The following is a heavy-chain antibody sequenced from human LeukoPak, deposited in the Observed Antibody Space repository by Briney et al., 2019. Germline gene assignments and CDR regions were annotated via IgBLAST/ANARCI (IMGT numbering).Heavy chain of an antibody. V-gene: IGHV3-23*01. Sequence: GGSLRLSCAASGFIFSNYAMSWVRQTLGKGLEWVATISGSGDSTYYADTVKGRFTISRDNSTNTLYLQMNSLRAEDTAVCYCAVGAQPDFWGQGTLVTVSS. CDR1: GFIFSNYA. D-gene: IGHD1-26*01. J-gene: IGHJ4*02. CDR3: AVGAQPDF. CDR2: ISGSGDST.